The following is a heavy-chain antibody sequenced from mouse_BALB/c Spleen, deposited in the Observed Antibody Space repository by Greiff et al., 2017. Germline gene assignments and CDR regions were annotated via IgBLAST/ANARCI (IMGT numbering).Heavy chain of an antibody. V-gene: IGHV14-1*02. D-gene: IGHD2-14*01. CDR1: GFNIKDYY. J-gene: IGHJ3*01. CDR2: IDPENGNT. CDR3: ARKGSYYRYAWFAY. Sequence: VQLQQSGAELVRPGALVKLSCKASGFNIKDYYMHWVKQRPEQGLEWIGWIDPENGNTIYDPKFQGKASITADTSSNTAYLQLSSLTSEDTAVYYCARKGSYYRYAWFAYWGQGTLVTVSA.